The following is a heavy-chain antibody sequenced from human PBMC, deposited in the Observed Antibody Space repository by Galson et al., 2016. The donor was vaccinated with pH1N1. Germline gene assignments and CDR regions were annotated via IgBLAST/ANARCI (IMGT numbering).Heavy chain of an antibody. Sequence: PALVKPTQTLTLTCTFSGFSLSISGVGVSWIRQPPGKALEWLALIYWADHKRYSPSLKSRLTITKDTSKNQVVLTMTNMDPVDTATYFCARARGGFGDYVYWGQGTLVTVSS. D-gene: IGHD3-10*01. V-gene: IGHV2-5*02. J-gene: IGHJ4*02. CDR3: ARARGGFGDYVY. CDR2: IYWADHK. CDR1: GFSLSISGVG.